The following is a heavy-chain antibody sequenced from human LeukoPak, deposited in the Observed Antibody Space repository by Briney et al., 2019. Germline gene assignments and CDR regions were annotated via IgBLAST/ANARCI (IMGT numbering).Heavy chain of an antibody. CDR1: GGTFSSYA. CDR3: ASRLEGARNYYYYYMDV. Sequence: GASVKVSCKASGGTFSSYAISWVRQAPGQGLEWMGGFIPIFGTANYAQKFQGRVTITADESTSTAYMELSSLRSEDTAVYYCASRLEGARNYYYYYMDVWGKGTTVTVSS. CDR2: FIPIFGTA. J-gene: IGHJ6*03. D-gene: IGHD5-24*01. V-gene: IGHV1-69*13.